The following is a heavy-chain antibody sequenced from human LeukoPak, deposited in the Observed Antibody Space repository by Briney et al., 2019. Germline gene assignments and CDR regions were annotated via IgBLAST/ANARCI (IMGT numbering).Heavy chain of an antibody. CDR3: ARRTPGYCSGGSCYGFQH. D-gene: IGHD2-15*01. Sequence: GRSLRLSCTTSGFTFSSYSMNWVRQAPGKGLEWVSYISSCSGTIYYADSAKGRFTISRDNAENSLYLQMNSLRVEDTAVYYCARRTPGYCSGGSCYGFQHWGQGTLVTVSS. V-gene: IGHV3-48*04. CDR2: ISSCSGTI. CDR1: GFTFSSYS. J-gene: IGHJ1*01.